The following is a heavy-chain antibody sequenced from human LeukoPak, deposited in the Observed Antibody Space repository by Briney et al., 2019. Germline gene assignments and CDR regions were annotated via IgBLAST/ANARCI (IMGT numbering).Heavy chain of an antibody. CDR3: ARGNYDTGSDY. D-gene: IGHD3-22*01. CDR1: GGSFSGYY. V-gene: IGHV4-34*01. Sequence: PSETLSLTCAVYGGSFSGYYWSWIRQPPGMGLEWIGEINHSGSTNYNPSLKSRVTISVDTSKNQFSLKLSSVTAADTAVYYCARGNYDTGSDYWGQGTLVTVSS. J-gene: IGHJ4*02. CDR2: INHSGST.